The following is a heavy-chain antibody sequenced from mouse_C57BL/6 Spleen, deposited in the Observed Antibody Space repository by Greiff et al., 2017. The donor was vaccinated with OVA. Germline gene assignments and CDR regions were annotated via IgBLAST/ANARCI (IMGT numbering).Heavy chain of an antibody. V-gene: IGHV1-50*01. CDR1: GYTFTSYW. D-gene: IGHD1-1*01. CDR3: ARSLITTEGYFDV. Sequence: QVQLQQPGAELVKPGASVKLSCKASGYTFTSYWLQWVKQRPGQGLEWIGEIDPSDSYTNYNHKFKGKATLTVDTSSSTAYMQLSSLTSEDSAVYYCARSLITTEGYFDVWGTGTTVTVSS. J-gene: IGHJ1*03. CDR2: IDPSDSYT.